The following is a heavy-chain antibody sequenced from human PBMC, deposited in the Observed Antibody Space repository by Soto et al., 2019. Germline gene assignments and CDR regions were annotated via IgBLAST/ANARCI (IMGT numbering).Heavy chain of an antibody. CDR3: ARDYCSGGSCYWEGLDY. D-gene: IGHD2-15*01. V-gene: IGHV3-48*01. CDR2: ISSTSSTI. J-gene: IGHJ4*02. CDR1: GLTFSSYS. Sequence: GGSLRLSCAASGLTFSSYSMNWVRQAPGKGLEWVSYISSTSSTIYYADSVKGRFTISRDNAKNSLYLQMNSLRAEDTAVYYCARDYCSGGSCYWEGLDYWGQGTLVTVSS.